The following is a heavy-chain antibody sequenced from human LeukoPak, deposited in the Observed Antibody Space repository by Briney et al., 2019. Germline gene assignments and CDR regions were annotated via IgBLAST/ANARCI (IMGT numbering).Heavy chain of an antibody. Sequence: GGSLRLSCAASGFPFSSYWMAWVRQAPGKGLEWVASIKQDGGETFYVDSVKGRFTISRDNTKNSLYLQMNSLRAEDTAVYYCTRDPYKNKDYSNYGAFDIWGQGTMVTVSS. CDR3: TRDPYKNKDYSNYGAFDI. CDR2: IKQDGGET. CDR1: GFPFSSYW. D-gene: IGHD4-11*01. J-gene: IGHJ3*02. V-gene: IGHV3-7*01.